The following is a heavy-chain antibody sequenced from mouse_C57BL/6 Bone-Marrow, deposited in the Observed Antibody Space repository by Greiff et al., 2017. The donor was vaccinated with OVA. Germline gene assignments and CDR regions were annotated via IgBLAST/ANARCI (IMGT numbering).Heavy chain of an antibody. V-gene: IGHV1-15*01. J-gene: IGHJ4*01. D-gene: IGHD2-5*01. Sequence: VQLLQSGAELVRPGASVTLSCKASGYTFTDYEMHWVKQTPVHGLEWIGAIDPETGGTAYNQKFKGKAILTADKSSSTAYMELRSLPSEDSAVYYCTRGYSNYYAMDYWGQGTSVTVSS. CDR3: TRGYSNYYAMDY. CDR1: GYTFTDYE. CDR2: IDPETGGT.